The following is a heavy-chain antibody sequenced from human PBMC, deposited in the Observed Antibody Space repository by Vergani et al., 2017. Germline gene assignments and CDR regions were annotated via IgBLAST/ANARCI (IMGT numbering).Heavy chain of an antibody. V-gene: IGHV3-23*01. D-gene: IGHD5-24*01. CDR3: GGGSDNYN. Sequence: EVQLLQSEGAVVQPGGPLSLSCVALGFPFGSNARSWVRQGHGQGRGWVSIIKNTGESTPSADSVKGRFTISRDNSKNTLYLQMNSLRVEDTAVYYCGGGSDNYNWGQGTLVTVSS. J-gene: IGHJ4*02. CDR2: IKNTGEST. CDR1: GFPFGSNA.